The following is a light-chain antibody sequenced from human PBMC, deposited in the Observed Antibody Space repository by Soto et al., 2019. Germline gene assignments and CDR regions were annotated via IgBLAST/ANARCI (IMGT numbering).Light chain of an antibody. Sequence: DIQMTQKPSSLYESLGDRVTITWQASHTITRYLNWYQQKSGQAPKLLINAASTLRSGVPSRFSGSGSGTDFTLTIDSLQPEDFATYYCQLSYSTPLTFGGGTKVDIK. CDR3: QLSYSTPLT. V-gene: IGKV1-39*01. CDR1: HTITRY. CDR2: AAS. J-gene: IGKJ4*01.